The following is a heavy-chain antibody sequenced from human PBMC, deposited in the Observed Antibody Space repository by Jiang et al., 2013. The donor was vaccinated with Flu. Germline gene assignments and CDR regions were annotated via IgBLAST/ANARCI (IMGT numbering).Heavy chain of an antibody. Sequence: KGLEWIGSIYHMGSTYYNPSLKSRVTISVDTSKNQFSLKLSSVTAADTAVYYCARDGSGSYEGSDYFDYWGQGTLVTVSS. J-gene: IGHJ4*02. CDR2: IYHMGST. D-gene: IGHD3-10*01. V-gene: IGHV4-38-2*02. CDR3: ARDGSGSYEGSDYFDY.